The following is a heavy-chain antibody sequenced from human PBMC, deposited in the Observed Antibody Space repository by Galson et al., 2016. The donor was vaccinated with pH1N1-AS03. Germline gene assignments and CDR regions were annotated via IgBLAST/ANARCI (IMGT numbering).Heavy chain of an antibody. CDR1: GFTFSSYA. CDR3: SKGVRYAFYAQFGR. CDR2: ISGSGVTT. Sequence: SLRLSCAASGFTFSSYAMSWVRQTPGKGLEWVSAISGSGVTTYYAESVKGRFTISRDNSKTTVSLQMNSLSADDTAIYYCSKGVRYAFYAQFGRWGKGTTVTVSS. J-gene: IGHJ6*04. V-gene: IGHV3-23*01. D-gene: IGHD2/OR15-2a*01.